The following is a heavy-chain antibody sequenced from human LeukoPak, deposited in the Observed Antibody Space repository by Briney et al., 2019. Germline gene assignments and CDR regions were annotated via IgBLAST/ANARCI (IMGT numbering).Heavy chain of an antibody. CDR1: GFTFSSYA. V-gene: IGHV3-23*01. CDR2: ISGSGGST. J-gene: IGHJ6*02. Sequence: GGSLRLSCAASGFTFSSYAMSWVRQAPGKGLEWVSAISGSGGSTYYADSVKGRFTISRDNSKNTLYLQMNSLRAEDTAVYYCVVLAAAGTRPNYGMDVWGQGTTVTVSS. D-gene: IGHD6-13*01. CDR3: VVLAAAGTRPNYGMDV.